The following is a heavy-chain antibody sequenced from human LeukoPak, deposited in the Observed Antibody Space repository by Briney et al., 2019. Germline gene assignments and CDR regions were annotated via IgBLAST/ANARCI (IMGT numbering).Heavy chain of an antibody. V-gene: IGHV3-30*02. J-gene: IGHJ4*02. D-gene: IGHD2-2*01. CDR1: GFTFSSYG. Sequence: GGSLRLSCAASGFTFSSYGMHWVRQAPGKGPEWVAFIRYDGSNKYYADSVKGRFAISRDNSKNTLYLQMNSLRAEDTAVYYCAKDWGACSSTSCYQFYWGQGTLVTVSS. CDR2: IRYDGSNK. CDR3: AKDWGACSSTSCYQFY.